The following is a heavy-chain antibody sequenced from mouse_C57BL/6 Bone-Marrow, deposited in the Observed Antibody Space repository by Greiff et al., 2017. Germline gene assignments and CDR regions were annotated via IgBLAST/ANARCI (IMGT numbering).Heavy chain of an antibody. D-gene: IGHD2-2*01. CDR2: IHPNSGST. CDR1: GYTFTSYW. CDR3: ARWAGYGDY. J-gene: IGHJ2*01. V-gene: IGHV1-64*01. Sequence: QVHVKQPGAELVKPGASVKLSCKASGYTFTSYWMHWVKQRPGQGLEWIGMIHPNSGSTNYNEKFKSKATLTVDKSSSTAYMQLSSLTSEDSAVYYCARWAGYGDYWGQGTTLTVSS.